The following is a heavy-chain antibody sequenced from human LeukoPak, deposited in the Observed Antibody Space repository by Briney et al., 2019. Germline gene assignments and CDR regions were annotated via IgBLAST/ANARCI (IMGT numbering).Heavy chain of an antibody. D-gene: IGHD3-22*01. CDR1: GFTFNTYT. CDR3: ARGSTYYGSSGQVPFDY. V-gene: IGHV3-48*01. CDR2: ISGSSGII. Sequence: GGSLRLSCAASGFTFNTYTMNWVRQAPGKGLEWVPYISGSSGIIDYADSVRGRFTISRDNAKNSLYLQMNSLRAEDTAVYYCARGSTYYGSSGQVPFDYWGQGTLVTVSS. J-gene: IGHJ4*02.